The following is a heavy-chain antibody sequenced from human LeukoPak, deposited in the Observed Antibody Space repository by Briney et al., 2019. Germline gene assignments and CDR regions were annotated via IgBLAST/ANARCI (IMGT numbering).Heavy chain of an antibody. Sequence: PGGSLRLSCAASGFSFARHAMSWVRQAPGRGLEWVSDVRSDGVTTFYADSVKGRFTISRDSSNNMLYLQMNSLRVDDTAVYYCTKDLVLPGDQTFDHWGQGTLVTVSS. CDR1: GFSFARHA. V-gene: IGHV3-23*01. D-gene: IGHD3-9*01. CDR2: VRSDGVTT. J-gene: IGHJ4*02. CDR3: TKDLVLPGDQTFDH.